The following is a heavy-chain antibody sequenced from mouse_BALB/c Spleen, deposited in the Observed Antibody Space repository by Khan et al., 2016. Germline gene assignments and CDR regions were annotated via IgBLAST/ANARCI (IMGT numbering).Heavy chain of an antibody. V-gene: IGHV9-1*02. Sequence: QIQLVQSGPELKKPGETVKISCKASGYTFTNYGMNWVKQAQGKGLKWMGWMNTYTGESTYPDEFKGRFAFSLETSASTAYLQINNFKNEDMATYFGASRVYYGSSYGVMDYWGQGTSVTVSS. CDR3: ASRVYYGSSYGVMDY. CDR2: MNTYTGES. J-gene: IGHJ4*01. CDR1: GYTFTNYG. D-gene: IGHD1-1*01.